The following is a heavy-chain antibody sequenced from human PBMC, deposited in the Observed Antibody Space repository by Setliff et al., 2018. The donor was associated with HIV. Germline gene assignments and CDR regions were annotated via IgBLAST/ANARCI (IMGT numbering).Heavy chain of an antibody. CDR2: VYHTGST. D-gene: IGHD5-12*01. J-gene: IGHJ4*02. CDR3: ARQPLYNDYDWRSYYFDY. Sequence: SETLSLTCAVYGGSFSGYYWSWIRQPPGKGLEWIGNVYHTGSTNYNPSLKSRVTISVDTSKNQFSLKLRSVTAADTAVYYCARQPLYNDYDWRSYYFDYWGQGSLVTVSS. CDR1: GGSFSGYY. V-gene: IGHV4-34*01.